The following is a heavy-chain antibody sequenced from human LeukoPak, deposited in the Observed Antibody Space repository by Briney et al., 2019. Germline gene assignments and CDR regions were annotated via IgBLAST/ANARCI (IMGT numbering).Heavy chain of an antibody. V-gene: IGHV3-30*18. CDR3: AKEAYRYDYCDY. Sequence: SGGSLRLSCAASGFTFSTYGMHWVRQAPGKGLEWVAVISYDGSNKYYAASVKGRFTISRDNSKSTLYLQMNSLRAEDTAVYYCAKEAYRYDYCDYWGQGTLVTVSS. CDR2: ISYDGSNK. CDR1: GFTFSTYG. J-gene: IGHJ4*02. D-gene: IGHD5-18*01.